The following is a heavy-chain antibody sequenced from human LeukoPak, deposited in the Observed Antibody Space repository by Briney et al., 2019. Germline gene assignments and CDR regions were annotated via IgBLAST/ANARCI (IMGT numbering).Heavy chain of an antibody. CDR1: GFTFSNSG. Sequence: GGTLRLSCAASGFTFSNSGMSWVRQAPGKGLEWVSAISTTSTETHYADSVKGRFTISRDNSKNTLYLQMNSLRAEDTAVYYCARDLGQYYDTSDNWFDPWGQGTLVTVSS. CDR3: ARDLGQYYDTSDNWFDP. D-gene: IGHD3-22*01. CDR2: ISTTSTET. J-gene: IGHJ5*02. V-gene: IGHV3-23*01.